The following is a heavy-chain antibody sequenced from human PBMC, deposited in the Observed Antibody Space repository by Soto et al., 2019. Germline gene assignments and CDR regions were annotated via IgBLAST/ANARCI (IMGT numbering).Heavy chain of an antibody. CDR3: ARGSDSSGYLAGYDP. CDR1: GGSISSGGYH. J-gene: IGHJ5*02. D-gene: IGHD3-22*01. CDR2: IYYSGST. V-gene: IGHV4-31*03. Sequence: QVQLQESGPGLVKPSQTLSLICTVSGGSISSGGYHWTWIRQHPGKGLEWIGYIYYSGSTHYNPSLNSRVTYSVDAAKNLFALTLRSVTAADTAVYYCARGSDSSGYLAGYDPWGQGSLVTVSS.